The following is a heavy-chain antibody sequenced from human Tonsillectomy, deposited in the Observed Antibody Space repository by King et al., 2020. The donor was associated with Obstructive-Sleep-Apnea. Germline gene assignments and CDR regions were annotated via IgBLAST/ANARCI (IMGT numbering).Heavy chain of an antibody. CDR3: ARASHYDSSGYFQRGIDY. J-gene: IGHJ4*02. Sequence: VQLVESGGGLVQPGGSLRLSCAASGFTVTSNYMSWVRQAPGKGLEWVSIIYSGGSTYYAGSVKGRFTISRDNSKNTLYLQMNSLRAEDTAFYYCARASHYDSSGYFQRGIDYWGQGTLVTVSS. D-gene: IGHD3-22*01. V-gene: IGHV3-66*01. CDR1: GFTVTSNY. CDR2: IYSGGST.